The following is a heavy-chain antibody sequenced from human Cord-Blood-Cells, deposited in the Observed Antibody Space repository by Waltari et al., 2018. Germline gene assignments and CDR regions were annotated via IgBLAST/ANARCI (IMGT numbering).Heavy chain of an antibody. CDR3: AKDRHALDAFDI. J-gene: IGHJ3*02. Sequence: QVQLVESGGGVVQPGRSLRLSCAASGFTFSSCGMHWVRQATGKGLEWVAVISYDGSNKYYADSVKGRFTISRDNSKNTLYLQMNSLRAEDTAVYYCAKDRHALDAFDIWGQGTMVTVSS. CDR2: ISYDGSNK. V-gene: IGHV3-30*18. D-gene: IGHD2-8*01. CDR1: GFTFSSCG.